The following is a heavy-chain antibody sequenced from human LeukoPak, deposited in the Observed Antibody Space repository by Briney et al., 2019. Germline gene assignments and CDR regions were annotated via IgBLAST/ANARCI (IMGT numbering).Heavy chain of an antibody. J-gene: IGHJ4*02. CDR1: GYTFTSYD. V-gene: IGHV1-8*01. D-gene: IGHD3-16*01. CDR2: MNPNSGNT. Sequence: ASVKVSCKASGYTFTSYDINWVRQATGQGLECMGCMNPNSGNTGYAQKFQGRVTMTRNTSISTAYMELSSLRSEDTAVYYCATSATRYYDYVWGSYNYWGQGTLVTVSS. CDR3: ATSATRYYDYVWGSYNY.